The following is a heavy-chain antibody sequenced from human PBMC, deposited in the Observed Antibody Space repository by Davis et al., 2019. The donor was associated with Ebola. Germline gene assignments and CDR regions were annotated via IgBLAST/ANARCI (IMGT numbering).Heavy chain of an antibody. CDR1: GYNFATYW. J-gene: IGHJ4*02. V-gene: IGHV5-51*01. CDR3: ARRVGASHFES. Sequence: GGSLRLSCRGSGYNFATYWIGWLRQMPGKGLEWMGVIYPGDSDTRYSPSFQGQVTISADKSISTAYLQWRSLKASDTAMYYCARRVGASHFESWGQGTQVTVSS. CDR2: IYPGDSDT. D-gene: IGHD1-26*01.